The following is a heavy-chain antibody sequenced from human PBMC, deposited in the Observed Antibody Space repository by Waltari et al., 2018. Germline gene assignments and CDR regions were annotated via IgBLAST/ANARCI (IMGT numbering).Heavy chain of an antibody. CDR3: VREYYGILTGYYFDY. CDR1: GFSFNPFE. D-gene: IGHD3-9*01. CDR2: ISNSGETT. J-gene: IGHJ4*02. V-gene: IGHV3-48*03. Sequence: DVQRVESGGDLVQPGGSLRLSCAASGFSFNPFELNWVRQAPGQGLEWLSYISNSGETTHYADPVKGRYTISRDNAKDLLCLQMDSLRVEDTAVYYCVREYYGILTGYYFDYWGQGTLVTVSS.